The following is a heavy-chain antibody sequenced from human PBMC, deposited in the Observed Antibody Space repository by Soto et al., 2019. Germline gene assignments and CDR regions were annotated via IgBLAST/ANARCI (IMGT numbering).Heavy chain of an antibody. D-gene: IGHD2-8*01. Sequence: PGGPLRLSCVGSGLTFSTYSINWVRQAPGKGLEWVASFRSRSGNDHADLVKGRFTSSRDNAKRSVSRQLNSLIAEDTAVYYCAREYAAWPLAYGLDVWGQGSTGTVS. J-gene: IGHJ6*01. V-gene: IGHV3-21*01. CDR1: GLTFSTYS. CDR3: AREYAAWPLAYGLDV. CDR2: FRSRSGN.